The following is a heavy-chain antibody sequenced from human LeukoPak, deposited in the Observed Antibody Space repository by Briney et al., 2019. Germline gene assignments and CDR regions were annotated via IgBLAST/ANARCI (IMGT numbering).Heavy chain of an antibody. V-gene: IGHV3-21*01. Sequence: GGSLRLSCAASGFTFSSYSMNWGRQASGKGLEWVSSISSSGTYIYYADSVKGRFTISRDSAKNSLYLQMNSLRAEDTAVYFCARVSLVLGLGLVYWVQGTMVTVSS. CDR2: ISSSGTYI. J-gene: IGHJ4*02. CDR3: ARVSLVLGLGLVY. D-gene: IGHD3-16*01. CDR1: GFTFSSYS.